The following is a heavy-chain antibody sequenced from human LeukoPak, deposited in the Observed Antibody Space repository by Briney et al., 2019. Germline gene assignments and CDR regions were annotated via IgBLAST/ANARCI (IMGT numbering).Heavy chain of an antibody. CDR1: GGTFSSYA. CDR2: IIPIFGTA. V-gene: IGHV1-69*06. Sequence: ASVKVSCKASGGTFSSYAISWARQAPGQGLEWMGGIIPIFGTANYAQKFQGRVTITADKSTSTAYMELSSLRSEDTAVYYCARDLGYCSSTRCYHNYYYYYGMDVWGKGTTVTVSS. D-gene: IGHD2-2*01. CDR3: ARDLGYCSSTRCYHNYYYYYGMDV. J-gene: IGHJ6*04.